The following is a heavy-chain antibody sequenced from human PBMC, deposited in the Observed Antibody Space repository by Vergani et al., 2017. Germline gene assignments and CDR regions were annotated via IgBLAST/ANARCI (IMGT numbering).Heavy chain of an antibody. CDR3: ATGAGPFDI. V-gene: IGHV4-61*02. D-gene: IGHD7-27*01. Sequence: QVQLQESGPGLVKSSQTLSLTCTVSGGSISSGSYYWNWIRQPAGKGLEWIGRLCPSGSTNYKPSLKSRVTMSIDTSKNQFSLKLTSVTAADTAVYYCATGAGPFDIWGQGTLVTVSS. J-gene: IGHJ4*02. CDR2: LCPSGST. CDR1: GGSISSGSYY.